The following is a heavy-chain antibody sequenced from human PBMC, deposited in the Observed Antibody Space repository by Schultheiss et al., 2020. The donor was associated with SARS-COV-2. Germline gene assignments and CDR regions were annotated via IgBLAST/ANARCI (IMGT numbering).Heavy chain of an antibody. D-gene: IGHD3-10*01. CDR3: ARTSYGSGFYYYYGMDV. CDR2: IFSNDEK. J-gene: IGHJ6*02. Sequence: SGPTLVKPTETLTLTCTVSGFSLSNARMGVSWIRQPPGKALEWLAHIFSNDEKSYSTSLKSRLTISKDTSKSQVVLTMTNMDPVDTATYYCARTSYGSGFYYYYGMDVWGQGTTVTVS. CDR1: GFSLSNARMG. V-gene: IGHV2-26*01.